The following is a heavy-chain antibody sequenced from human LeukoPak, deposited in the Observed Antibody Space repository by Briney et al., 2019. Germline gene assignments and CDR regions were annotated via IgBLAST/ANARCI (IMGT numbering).Heavy chain of an antibody. J-gene: IGHJ4*02. D-gene: IGHD2-2*01. CDR3: ARLSTVFDY. CDR2: IYYSWST. CDR1: GGSISSSSYY. V-gene: IGHV4-39*01. Sequence: SETLSLTCTLSGGSISSSSYYWGWIRPPPGKGLEWIGSIYYSWSTYYNRSLKSRVTISVDTSKNQFSLKLSSVTAADTAVYYCARLSTVFDYWGQGTLVTVSS.